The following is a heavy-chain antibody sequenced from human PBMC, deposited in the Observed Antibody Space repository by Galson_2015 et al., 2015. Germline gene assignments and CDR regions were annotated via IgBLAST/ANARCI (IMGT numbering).Heavy chain of an antibody. V-gene: IGHV1-46*04. Sequence: VTVSCETSGYHSTDYFIHWERQSPGLGLEWVGAINPSGAATFYAQKLQGRVTMTRDTPRSTVYVELSSLGSEDTAVYYCARELGGTYYFDYWGLGTLVTVSS. CDR3: ARELGGTYYFDY. D-gene: IGHD7-27*01. CDR2: INPSGAAT. CDR1: GYHSTDYF. J-gene: IGHJ4*02.